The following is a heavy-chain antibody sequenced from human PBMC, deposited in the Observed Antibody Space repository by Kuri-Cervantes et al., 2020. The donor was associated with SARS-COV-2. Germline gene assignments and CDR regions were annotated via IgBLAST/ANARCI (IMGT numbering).Heavy chain of an antibody. CDR1: GGTFSSYA. V-gene: IGHV1-18*01. Sequence: ASVKVSCKASGGTFSSYAISWVRQAPGQGLEWMGWISAYNGNTNYAQKLQGRVTMTTDTSTSTAYMELRSLRSDDTAVYYCARVPYSPLRRDDYYYDSSVPWYYYYGMDVWGQGTTVTVSS. CDR2: ISAYNGNT. J-gene: IGHJ6*02. CDR3: ARVPYSPLRRDDYYYDSSVPWYYYYGMDV. D-gene: IGHD3-22*01.